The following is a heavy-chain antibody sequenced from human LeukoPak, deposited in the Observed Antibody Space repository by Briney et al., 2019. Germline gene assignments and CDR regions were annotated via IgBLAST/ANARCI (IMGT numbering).Heavy chain of an antibody. V-gene: IGHV4-59*01. J-gene: IGHJ5*01. D-gene: IGHD6-25*01. CDR1: GGSIRSYY. Sequence: PSETLSLTCTVPGGSIRSYYWSWIRRPPGKGLKLIGYIYYRGSTNYNPSLKSRVTISVDTSKNQFSLKLTSVTAADTAVYYCASSATNNWLDYWGQGTLVTVSS. CDR3: ASSATNNWLDY. CDR2: IYYRGST.